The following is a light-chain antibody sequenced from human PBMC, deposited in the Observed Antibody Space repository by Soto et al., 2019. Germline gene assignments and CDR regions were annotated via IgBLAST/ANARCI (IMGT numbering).Light chain of an antibody. CDR2: AAS. Sequence: ARRLNQSTSSGSASPNDRSTITDRASQVISNYLAWYQQKPGKVPKFLIYAASTLHSGVPSRFSGSGSGTDFTLTISSLQPEDFATYYGQHLNSYPHMTFAPGTKVDI. CDR1: QVISNY. CDR3: QHLNSYPHMT. J-gene: IGKJ3*01. V-gene: IGKV1-8*01.